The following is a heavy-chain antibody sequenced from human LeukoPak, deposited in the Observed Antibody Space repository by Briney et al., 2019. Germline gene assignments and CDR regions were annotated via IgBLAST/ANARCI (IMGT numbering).Heavy chain of an antibody. J-gene: IGHJ3*02. CDR3: ASYRYGSSFAFDI. D-gene: IGHD6-6*01. CDR2: IYSGGST. Sequence: GGSLRLSCAASGFTFSGSAIHWVRQAPGKGLEWVSIIYSGGSTYYADSVKGRFTISRDNSKNTLYLQMNSLRAEDTAVYYCASYRYGSSFAFDIWGQGTMVTVSS. V-gene: IGHV3-66*01. CDR1: GFTFSGSA.